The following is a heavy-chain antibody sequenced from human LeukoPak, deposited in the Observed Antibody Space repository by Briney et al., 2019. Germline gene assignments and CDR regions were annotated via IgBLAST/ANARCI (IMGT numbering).Heavy chain of an antibody. D-gene: IGHD1-26*01. CDR1: GFTFSSYS. V-gene: IGHV3-48*04. CDR2: ISSSSSTI. CDR3: ARDLSGSYEQFDY. J-gene: IGHJ4*02. Sequence: GSLRLSCAASGFTFSSYSMNWVRQAPGKGLEWVSYISSSSSTIYYADSVKGRFTISRDNAKNSLYLQMNSLRAEDTAVYYCARDLSGSYEQFDYWGQGTLVTVSS.